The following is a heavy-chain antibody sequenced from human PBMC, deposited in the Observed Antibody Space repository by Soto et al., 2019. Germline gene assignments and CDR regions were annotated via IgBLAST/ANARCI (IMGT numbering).Heavy chain of an antibody. CDR3: TTDWGEAATRYSEYFQH. V-gene: IGHV3-15*01. J-gene: IGHJ1*01. CDR2: IKSKTDGGTT. D-gene: IGHD2-15*01. CDR1: GFTFSNAW. Sequence: PGGSLRLSCAASGFTFSNAWMSWVRQAPGKGLEWVGRIKSKTDGGTTDYAAPVKGRFTISRDDSKNTLYLQMNSLKTEDTAVYYCTTDWGEAATRYSEYFQHWGQGTLVTVSS.